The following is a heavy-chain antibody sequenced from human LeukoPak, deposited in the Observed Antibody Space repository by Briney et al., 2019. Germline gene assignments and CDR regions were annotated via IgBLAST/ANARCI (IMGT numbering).Heavy chain of an antibody. CDR2: MNPNSGNT. Sequence: ASVKVSCKASGYTFTSYDINWVRQATGQGLEGMGWMNPNSGNTGYAQKFQGRVTMTRNTSISTAYMELSSLRSEETPVYYCARALSGVAGTDLYYYYMDVGGKTSTVTVSS. CDR1: GYTFTSYD. D-gene: IGHD2-15*01. V-gene: IGHV1-8*01. CDR3: ARALSGVAGTDLYYYYMDV. J-gene: IGHJ6*03.